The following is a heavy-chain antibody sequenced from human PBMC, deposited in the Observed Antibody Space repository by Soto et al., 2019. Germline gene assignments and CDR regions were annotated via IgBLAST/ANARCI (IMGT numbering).Heavy chain of an antibody. D-gene: IGHD3-9*01. Sequence: QITLKESGPTLVKPTQTLTLTCTFSGFSLSARGVGVGWIHQPPGKALEWLALIYWNNDQYYSPSLRSRVTITKDTSKNQVVLTMTNLDPVDTATYYCARWGFTGYNNHYWGQGTLVTVSS. CDR3: ARWGFTGYNNHY. V-gene: IGHV2-5*01. CDR1: GFSLSARGVG. J-gene: IGHJ4*02. CDR2: IYWNNDQ.